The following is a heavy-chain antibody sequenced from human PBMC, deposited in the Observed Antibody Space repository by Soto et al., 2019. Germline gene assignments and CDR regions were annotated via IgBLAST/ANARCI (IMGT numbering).Heavy chain of an antibody. CDR1: GYTSISYA. D-gene: IGHD2-15*01. CDR3: ARELQGLYYFDY. V-gene: IGHV1-3*01. CDR2: INAGNGNT. Sequence: ASVKVSCKASGYTSISYAIHWVRQAPGQRLKWMGWINAGNGNTKYSQKFQGRVTITRDTSASTAYMELTSLRSEDTAVYYCARELQGLYYFDYWGQGTLVTVSS. J-gene: IGHJ4*02.